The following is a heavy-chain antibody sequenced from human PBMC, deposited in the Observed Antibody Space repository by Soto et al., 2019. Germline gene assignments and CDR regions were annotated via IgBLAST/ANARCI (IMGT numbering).Heavy chain of an antibody. V-gene: IGHV3-30-3*01. D-gene: IGHD6-19*01. CDR2: ISYDGSNK. CDR1: GFTFSSYA. Sequence: QVQLVESGGGVVQPGRSLRLSCAASGFTFSSYAMHWVRQAPGKGLEWVAVISYDGSNKYYAGSVKGRFTISRDNSKNTLYVQMNRLRAEDTAVSYCARAWGGWNDYWVQGTLVTLSS. J-gene: IGHJ4*02. CDR3: ARAWGGWNDY.